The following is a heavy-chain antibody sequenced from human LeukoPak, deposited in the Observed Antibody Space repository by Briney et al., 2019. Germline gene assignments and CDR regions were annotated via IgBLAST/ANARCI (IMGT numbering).Heavy chain of an antibody. CDR2: MYPNSGNT. CDR1: GYTFTSYD. V-gene: IGHV1-8*01. J-gene: IGHJ4*02. CDR3: ARPSWRWRDYYFDY. D-gene: IGHD5-24*01. Sequence: GASVKVSCKASGYTFTSYDINWVRQATGQGLEWMGWMYPNSGNTGYAQKFQGRVTMTRNTSISTAYMDLSSLRSEDTAVYYCARPSWRWRDYYFDYWGQGTLVTVSS.